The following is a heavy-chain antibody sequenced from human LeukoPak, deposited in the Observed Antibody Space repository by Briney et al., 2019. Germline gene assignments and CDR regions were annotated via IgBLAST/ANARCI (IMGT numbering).Heavy chain of an antibody. CDR2: ISYDGSNK. V-gene: IGHV3-30*04. CDR3: ARDLGYSYGWYFDY. D-gene: IGHD5-18*01. Sequence: PGGSLRLSCAASGFTFSDYAMSWVRQAPGKGLEWVAVISYDGSNKYYADSVKGRFTISRDNSKNTLYLQMNSLRAEDTAVYYCARDLGYSYGWYFDYWGQGTLVTVSS. CDR1: GFTFSDYA. J-gene: IGHJ4*02.